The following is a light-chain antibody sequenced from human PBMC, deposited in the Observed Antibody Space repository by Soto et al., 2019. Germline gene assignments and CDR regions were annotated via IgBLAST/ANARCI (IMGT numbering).Light chain of an antibody. CDR1: SSDVGAYNY. CDR2: EVS. CDR3: SSYTSSNTLV. V-gene: IGLV2-14*01. J-gene: IGLJ2*01. Sequence: QSVLTQPASVSGSPGQSITISCTGTSSDVGAYNYVSWYQQHPGKAPKLMIFEVSDRPSGVSNRFSGSKSVNTASLTISGLQAEDEDDYYCSSYTSSNTLVFGGGTKVTVL.